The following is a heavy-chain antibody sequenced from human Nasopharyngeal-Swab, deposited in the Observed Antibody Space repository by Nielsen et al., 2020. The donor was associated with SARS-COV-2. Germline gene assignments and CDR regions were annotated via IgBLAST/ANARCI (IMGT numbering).Heavy chain of an antibody. V-gene: IGHV2-5*01. CDR1: GFSLSTSGVG. CDR3: AHSEIVVVPAAKPWSDP. Sequence: SGPTLVIPTQTLTLTCTFSGFSLSTSGVGVGWIRQPQGKALEWLALIYWNDDKRYSPSLKSRLTITKDTSKNQVVLTMTNMDPVDTATYYCAHSEIVVVPAAKPWSDPWGQGTLVTVSS. D-gene: IGHD2-2*01. CDR2: IYWNDDK. J-gene: IGHJ5*02.